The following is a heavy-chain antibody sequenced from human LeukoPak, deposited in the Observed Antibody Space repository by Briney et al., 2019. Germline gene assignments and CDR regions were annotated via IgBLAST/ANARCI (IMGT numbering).Heavy chain of an antibody. CDR2: IYYSGST. J-gene: IGHJ4*02. CDR1: GGSISSSSYY. D-gene: IGHD3-9*01. CDR3: ARIQFDWLLYYFDY. V-gene: IGHV4-39*01. Sequence: IPSETLSLACTVSGGSISSSSYYWGWIRQPPGKGLEWIGSIYYSGSTYYNPSLKSRVTISVDTSKNQFSLQLSSVTAADTAVYYCARIQFDWLLYYFDYWGQGTLVTVSS.